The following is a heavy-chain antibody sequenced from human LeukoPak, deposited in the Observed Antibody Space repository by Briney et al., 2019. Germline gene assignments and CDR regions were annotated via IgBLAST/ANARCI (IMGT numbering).Heavy chain of an antibody. CDR1: GFTFSGYA. J-gene: IGHJ4*02. CDR2: ISGSGGST. V-gene: IGHV3-23*01. CDR3: AKGPLYYYDSSGYYHY. D-gene: IGHD3-22*01. Sequence: PGGSLRLSCAASGFTFSGYAMSWVRQAPGKGLEWVSAISGSGGSTYYADSVKGRFTISRDNSKNTLYLQMNSLRAEDTAVYYCAKGPLYYYDSSGYYHYWGQGTLVTVSS.